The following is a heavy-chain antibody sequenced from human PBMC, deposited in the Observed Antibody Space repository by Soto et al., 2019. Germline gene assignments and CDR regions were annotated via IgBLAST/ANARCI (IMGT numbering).Heavy chain of an antibody. D-gene: IGHD3-10*01. Sequence: PSETLSLTCAVSSGSISNNRWWSWVRQPPGKGLEWIGEIFHSGSTNYNPSLKSRVTISVDTSKNQFSLKLSSVTAADTAVYYCARDGLTMVRGVITGDFDYWGQGTLVTVSS. CDR2: IFHSGST. J-gene: IGHJ4*02. V-gene: IGHV4-4*02. CDR3: ARDGLTMVRGVITGDFDY. CDR1: SGSISNNRW.